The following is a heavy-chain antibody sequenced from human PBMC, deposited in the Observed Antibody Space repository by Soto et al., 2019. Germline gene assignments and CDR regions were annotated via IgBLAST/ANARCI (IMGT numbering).Heavy chain of an antibody. J-gene: IGHJ5*02. Sequence: QVELVQSGAEVKKPGASVRVSCQASEDTFTHYDLNWVRQATGQGLEWMGWMNPNTGNIDYAHKFQGRVTMTRDTSSRTVYMELSSLRSEDTAVYYCVRRVASGHRSWFYPWGQGTLVTVSS. V-gene: IGHV1-8*01. CDR3: VRRVASGHRSWFYP. D-gene: IGHD2-21*01. CDR1: EDTFTHYD. CDR2: MNPNTGNI.